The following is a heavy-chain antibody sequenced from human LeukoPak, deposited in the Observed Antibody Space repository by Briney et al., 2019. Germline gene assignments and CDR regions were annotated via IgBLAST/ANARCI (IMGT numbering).Heavy chain of an antibody. Sequence: PSETLSLTCTVSGGSISSSSYYWGWIRQPPGKGLEWIGSIYYSGSTYYNPSLKSRVTISVDTSKNQFSLKLSSVTAADTAVYYCARHLWGDFDYWGQGTLVTVSS. V-gene: IGHV4-39*01. J-gene: IGHJ4*02. CDR3: ARHLWGDFDY. CDR1: GGSISSSSYY. CDR2: IYYSGST. D-gene: IGHD7-27*01.